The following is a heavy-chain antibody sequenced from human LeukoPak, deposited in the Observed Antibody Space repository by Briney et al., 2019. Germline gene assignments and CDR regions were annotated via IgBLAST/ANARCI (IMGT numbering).Heavy chain of an antibody. CDR2: IYYSGST. CDR3: ARDRVVPAPFYYYYYMDV. V-gene: IGHV4-59*01. D-gene: IGHD2-2*01. Sequence: TSETLSLTCTVSGGSISNDYWSWIRQPPGKGLEWIGYIYYSGSTNYNPSLKSRVTISVDTSKNQFSLKLSSVTAADTAVYYCARDRVVPAPFYYYYYMDVWGKGTTVTVSS. CDR1: GGSISNDY. J-gene: IGHJ6*03.